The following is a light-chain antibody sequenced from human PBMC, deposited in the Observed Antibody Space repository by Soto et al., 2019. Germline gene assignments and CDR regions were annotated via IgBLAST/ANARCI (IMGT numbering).Light chain of an antibody. CDR1: QDINNF. J-gene: IGKJ4*01. Sequence: DIQMTQSPSSLSASVGDSVTMTCQASQDINNFLNWYQQKPGTAPKLLIYDAFKLDTGVQSRFSGSGSGTDFTFTISSLQPEDIATYFCQPYDSLPPTFGGGTKVEL. CDR3: QPYDSLPPT. V-gene: IGKV1-33*01. CDR2: DAF.